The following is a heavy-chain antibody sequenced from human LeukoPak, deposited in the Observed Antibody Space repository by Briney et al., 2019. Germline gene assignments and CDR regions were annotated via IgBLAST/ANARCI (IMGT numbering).Heavy chain of an antibody. D-gene: IGHD6-19*01. V-gene: IGHV3-23*01. Sequence: PGGSLRLSCAASGVTFSNYAMSWVRQAPGKGLEWVSGISGSGDSTYYADSVKGRFTISRDNSKNTLYLQMNSLRAEDTAVYYCAKGAVAAIDYWGQGTLVTVSS. CDR1: GVTFSNYA. J-gene: IGHJ4*02. CDR2: ISGSGDST. CDR3: AKGAVAAIDY.